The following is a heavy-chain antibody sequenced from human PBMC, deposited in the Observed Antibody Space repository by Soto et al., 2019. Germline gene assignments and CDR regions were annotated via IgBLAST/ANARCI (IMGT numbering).Heavy chain of an antibody. D-gene: IGHD6-6*01. V-gene: IGHV3-73*01. CDR2: IRSKANSYAT. CDR3: TRHEGIAARYGMDV. Sequence: LRLSFAASVFTFSGSAMHWVRQASGKGLEWVGRIRSKANSYATAYAASVKGRFTISGDDSKNTAYLQMNSLKTEDTAVYYCTRHEGIAARYGMDVWGQGTTVTVSS. CDR1: VFTFSGSA. J-gene: IGHJ6*02.